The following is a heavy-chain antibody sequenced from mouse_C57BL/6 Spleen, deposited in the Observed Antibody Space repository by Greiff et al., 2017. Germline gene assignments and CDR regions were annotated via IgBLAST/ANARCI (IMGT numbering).Heavy chain of an antibody. CDR2: ISDGGSYT. CDR1: GFTFSSYA. D-gene: IGHD2-5*01. CDR3: ARSHSNYFDY. V-gene: IGHV5-4*01. J-gene: IGHJ2*01. Sequence: EVQVVESGGGLVKPGGSLKLSCAASGFTFSSYAMSWVRQTPEKRLEWVATISDGGSYTYYPDNVKGGFTISRDNAKNNLYLQMSHLKSEDTAMYYCARSHSNYFDYWGQGTTLTVSS.